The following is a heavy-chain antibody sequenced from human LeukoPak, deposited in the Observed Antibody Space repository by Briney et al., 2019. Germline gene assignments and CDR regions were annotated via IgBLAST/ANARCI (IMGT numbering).Heavy chain of an antibody. CDR1: GFTFSSYG. Sequence: GGSLRLSCAASGFTFSSYGMHWVRQAPGKGLEWVAVIWYDGSNKYYADSVKGRFTISRDSSKNTLYLQMNSLRAEDTAVYYCAKEGYGDYPSEHFQHWGQGTLVTVSS. D-gene: IGHD4-17*01. J-gene: IGHJ1*01. V-gene: IGHV3-33*06. CDR3: AKEGYGDYPSEHFQH. CDR2: IWYDGSNK.